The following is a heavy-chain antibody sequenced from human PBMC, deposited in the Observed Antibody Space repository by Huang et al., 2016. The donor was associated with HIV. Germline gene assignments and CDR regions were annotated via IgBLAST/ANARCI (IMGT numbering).Heavy chain of an antibody. V-gene: IGHV3-23*01. D-gene: IGHD6-19*01. CDR3: AKDRVAGTGHCFDP. J-gene: IGHJ5*02. Sequence: EVKLLESGGGLVQPGGSLRLSCAASGFSFSSYTMTWVRQAPGKGLEWVSSIRGSDNTTFYADAVKGRFTISRDNSKNTLYLKMKSLRVDDTAVYYCAKDRVAGTGHCFDPWGQGTLVTVSS. CDR1: GFSFSSYT. CDR2: IRGSDNTT.